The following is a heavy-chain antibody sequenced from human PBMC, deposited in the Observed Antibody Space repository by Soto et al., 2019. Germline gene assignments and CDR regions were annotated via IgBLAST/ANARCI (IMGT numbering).Heavy chain of an antibody. V-gene: IGHV3-30-3*01. D-gene: IGHD3-3*01. J-gene: IGHJ4*02. CDR3: ARDFAPQYDFWSGYKSFHFDY. Sequence: PGGSLRLSCAASGFTFSSYAMHWVRQAPGKGLEWVAVISYDGSNKYYADYVKGRFTISRDNSKNTLYLQMNSLRAEDTAVYYCARDFAPQYDFWSGYKSFHFDYWGQGTLVTVSS. CDR1: GFTFSSYA. CDR2: ISYDGSNK.